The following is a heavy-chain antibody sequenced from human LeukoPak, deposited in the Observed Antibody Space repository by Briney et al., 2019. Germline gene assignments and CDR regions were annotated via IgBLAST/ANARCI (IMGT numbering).Heavy chain of an antibody. CDR2: IYYSGST. J-gene: IGHJ5*02. D-gene: IGHD3-22*01. CDR3: ARGHYYDSSGRLNWFDP. CDR1: GGSISSYY. V-gene: IGHV4-59*01. Sequence: PSETLSLTCTVSGGSISSYYWSWIRQPPGKGLQWIGYIYYSGSTNYNPSLKSRVTISVDTSKNQFSLKLSSVTAADTAVYYCARGHYYDSSGRLNWFDPWGQGTLVTVSS.